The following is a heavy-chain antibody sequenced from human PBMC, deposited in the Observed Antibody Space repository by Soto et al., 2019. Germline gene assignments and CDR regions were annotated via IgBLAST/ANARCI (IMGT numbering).Heavy chain of an antibody. V-gene: IGHV3-21*02. CDR2: ISSTSSNI. CDR1: GFSFSSYS. Sequence: EVQLVESGGGLVKPGGSLRLSCAASGFSFSSYSMNWVRQAPGKGLEWVSSISSTSSNIYYTDSVKGRFTISRDNAQNSLYLQMNSLRGDDTAVYYCTREGCGGDCQSDYRGQGTLVTVSS. J-gene: IGHJ4*02. CDR3: TREGCGGDCQSDY. D-gene: IGHD2-21*02.